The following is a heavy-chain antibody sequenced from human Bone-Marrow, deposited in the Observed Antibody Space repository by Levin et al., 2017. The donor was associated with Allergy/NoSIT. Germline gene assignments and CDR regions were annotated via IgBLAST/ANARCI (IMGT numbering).Heavy chain of an antibody. Sequence: GSLRLSCTVSGGSISSSNYYWGWIRQPPGKGLEWIGSMYYSGTTYYNPSLKSRVNISVDRSKNQCSLNLNSVTGADTAVYYCARTLCASYSSNDDSWGQGTLVTVSS. D-gene: IGHD6-13*01. J-gene: IGHJ4*02. CDR1: GGSISSSNYY. CDR3: ARTLCASYSSNDDS. V-gene: IGHV4-39*01. CDR2: MYYSGTT.